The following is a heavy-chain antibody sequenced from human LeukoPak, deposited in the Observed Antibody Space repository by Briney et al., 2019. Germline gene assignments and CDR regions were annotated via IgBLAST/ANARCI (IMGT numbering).Heavy chain of an antibody. J-gene: IGHJ5*02. CDR1: GGSFSGYY. V-gene: IGHV4-59*10. CDR3: AKSLGTYYYDSSGYPHPANWFDP. Sequence: SETLSLTCAVYGGSFSGYYWSWIRQPAGKGLEWIGRIYTSGSTNYNPSLKSRVTISVGTSKNQFSLKLSSVTAADTAVYYCAKSLGTYYYDSSGYPHPANWFDPWGQGTLVTVSS. CDR2: IYTSGST. D-gene: IGHD3-22*01.